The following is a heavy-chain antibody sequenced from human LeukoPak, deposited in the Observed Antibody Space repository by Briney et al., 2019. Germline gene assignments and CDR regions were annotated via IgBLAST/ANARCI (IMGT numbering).Heavy chain of an antibody. CDR3: ARSKHDYGDYFGY. Sequence: SETLSLTCAVYGGSFSGYYWSWIRQPPGKGLEWVGEINHSGSTNYNPSLKSRVTISVDTSKNQFSLKLSSVTAADTAVYYCARSKHDYGDYFGYWGQGTLVTVSS. CDR2: INHSGST. V-gene: IGHV4-34*01. D-gene: IGHD4-17*01. CDR1: GGSFSGYY. J-gene: IGHJ4*02.